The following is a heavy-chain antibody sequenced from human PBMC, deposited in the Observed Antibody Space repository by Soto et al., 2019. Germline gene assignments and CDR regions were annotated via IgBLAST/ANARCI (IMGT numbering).Heavy chain of an antibody. V-gene: IGHV3-48*02. Sequence: EVQLVESGGGLVQPGGSLRLSCAASGFTFSSYSMNWIRQAPGKGLEWVSYISSSSSTIYYADSVKGRFTISRDNAKNSLYLQMNSLRDEDTAVYYCARESAALNWFDPWGQGTLVTVSS. D-gene: IGHD2-2*01. CDR3: ARESAALNWFDP. CDR2: ISSSSSTI. J-gene: IGHJ5*02. CDR1: GFTFSSYS.